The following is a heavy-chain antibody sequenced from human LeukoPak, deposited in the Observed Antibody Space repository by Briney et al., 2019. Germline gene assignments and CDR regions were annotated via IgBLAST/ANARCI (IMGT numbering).Heavy chain of an antibody. CDR1: GFTFSSYA. V-gene: IGHV3-64*01. Sequence: QTGGSLTLSCAASGFTFSSYAMQWLRPAPGKELEYVSAISFDGGSTYYANSVKGRVTISRDNSKNPLYLQMGSLRAEDMAVYYCARVHSGYDGLFGLCWFDPWGQGTLVTVSS. D-gene: IGHD5-12*01. CDR2: ISFDGGST. J-gene: IGHJ5*02. CDR3: ARVHSGYDGLFGLCWFDP.